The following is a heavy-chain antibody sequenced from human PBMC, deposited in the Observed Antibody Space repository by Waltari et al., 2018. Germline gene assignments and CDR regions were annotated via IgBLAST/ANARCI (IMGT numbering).Heavy chain of an antibody. CDR1: GFTFSSFW. D-gene: IGHD1-1*01. CDR3: ARVSRRTYRSPVPGRHYYYGMDV. J-gene: IGHJ6*02. V-gene: IGHV3-74*03. Sequence: EEQLVESGGGLVQPGDSLSLSCAASGFTFSSFWMNWVRQAPGRGPLWVSRISTDASDTTYADSVKGRFTISRDNARNTLYLQMNRLRADDTAVYFCARVSRRTYRSPVPGRHYYYGMDVWGQGTTVTVSS. CDR2: ISTDASDT.